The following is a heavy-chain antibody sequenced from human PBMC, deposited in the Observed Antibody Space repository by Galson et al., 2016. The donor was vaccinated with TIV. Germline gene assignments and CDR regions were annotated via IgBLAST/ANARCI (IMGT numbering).Heavy chain of an antibody. D-gene: IGHD6-25*01. Sequence: SLRLSCAASGFSFNTYGMTWVRQAPGKGLEWVSFISYTGGSTYYEDTVKGRFTISRDNSKKTMYLQMNSLRVEDTAVYYCTKEGSGFVAGGGFVDYWGQGILVTVSS. CDR2: ISYTGGST. J-gene: IGHJ4*02. V-gene: IGHV3-23*01. CDR3: TKEGSGFVAGGGFVDY. CDR1: GFSFNTYG.